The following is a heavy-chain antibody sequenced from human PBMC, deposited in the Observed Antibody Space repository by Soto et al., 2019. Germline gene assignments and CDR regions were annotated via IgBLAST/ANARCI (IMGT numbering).Heavy chain of an antibody. J-gene: IGHJ4*01. CDR3: ARTSGYYLYDY. Sequence: ASVKVSCKASEYTFSTYSLHWVRQAPGQGLEWMGVINPTTTTTTDAQKFQGRVTMTRDTSTSTVYLELSSLRFEDTAVYYCARTSGYYLYDYWG. D-gene: IGHD3-22*01. V-gene: IGHV1-46*01. CDR1: EYTFSTYS. CDR2: INPTTTTT.